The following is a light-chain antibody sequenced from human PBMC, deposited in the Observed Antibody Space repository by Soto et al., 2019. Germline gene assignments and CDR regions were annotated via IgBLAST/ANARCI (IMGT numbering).Light chain of an antibody. Sequence: DIQMTQSPSSLSASVGDRFSVTCHASQDISNYLNWYQQKPGKAPKLLIYDASNLETGVPSRFSGSGSGTDFTFTISSLQPEDIATYYCQQYDNLLTFGGGTKVDI. CDR1: QDISNY. V-gene: IGKV1-33*01. CDR3: QQYDNLLT. J-gene: IGKJ4*01. CDR2: DAS.